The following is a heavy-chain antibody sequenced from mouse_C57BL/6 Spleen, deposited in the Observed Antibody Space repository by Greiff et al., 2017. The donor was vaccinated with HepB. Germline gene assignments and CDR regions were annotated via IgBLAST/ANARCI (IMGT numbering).Heavy chain of an antibody. CDR3: TNYYGSSYPY. CDR2: IRLKSDNYAT. V-gene: IGHV6-3*01. Sequence: EVMLVESGGGLVQPGGSMKLSCVASGFTFSNYWMNWVRQSPEKGLEWVAQIRLKSDNYATHYAESVKGRFTISRDDSKSSVYLQMNNLRAEDTGIYYCTNYYGSSYPYWGQGTLVTVSA. J-gene: IGHJ3*01. CDR1: GFTFSNYW. D-gene: IGHD1-1*01.